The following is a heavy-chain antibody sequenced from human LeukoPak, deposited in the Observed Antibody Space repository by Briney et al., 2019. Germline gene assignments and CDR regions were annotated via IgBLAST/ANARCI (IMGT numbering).Heavy chain of an antibody. J-gene: IGHJ4*02. CDR3: ARDGQGWGSYDVGY. CDR2: MSVSGGPI. CDR1: GFTFSSYR. Sequence: GGSLRLSCAASGFTFSSYRMNWVRQAPGKGLEWVSSMSVSGGPIYYADSMKGRFTISRDNAKNSLYLQMNSLRAEDTAVYYCARDGQGWGSYDVGYWGQGTLVTVSS. D-gene: IGHD5-12*01. V-gene: IGHV3-21*01.